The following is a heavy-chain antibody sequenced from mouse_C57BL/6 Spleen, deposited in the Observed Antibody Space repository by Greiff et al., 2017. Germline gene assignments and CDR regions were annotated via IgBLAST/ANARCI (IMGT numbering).Heavy chain of an antibody. CDR2: ISDGGSYT. CDR3: ATDGGGPITTVGTYYFDY. CDR1: GFTFSSYA. Sequence: EVQVVESGGGLVKPGGSLKLSCAASGFTFSSYAMSWVRQTPEKRLEWVATISDGGSYTYYPDNVKGRINISRDNAKNNLYLQMSHLKSEDTAMYYCATDGGGPITTVGTYYFDYWGQGTTLTVSS. J-gene: IGHJ2*01. D-gene: IGHD1-1*01. V-gene: IGHV5-4*01.